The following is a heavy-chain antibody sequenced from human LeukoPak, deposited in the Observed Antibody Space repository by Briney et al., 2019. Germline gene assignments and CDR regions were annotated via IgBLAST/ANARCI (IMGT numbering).Heavy chain of an antibody. CDR2: TWHDETNK. CDR1: GFAFSQYG. V-gene: IGHV3-33*07. J-gene: IGHJ3*02. CDR3: ARGGPNWPSEPFDI. D-gene: IGHD1-1*01. Sequence: GRSLRLSCAASGFAFSQYGMDWVRQAPGKGLEWVAVTWHDETNKYYADSVRGRFTISRDNSKNTLYLQVNSLRVEDTAVYYCARGGPNWPSEPFDIWGQGTMVTVS.